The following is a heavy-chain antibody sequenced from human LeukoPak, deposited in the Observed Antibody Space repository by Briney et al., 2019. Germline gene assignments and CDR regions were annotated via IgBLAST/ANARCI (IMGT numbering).Heavy chain of an antibody. Sequence: GGSLRLSCAASGFTFSSYQMTWVRQAPGKGLQWVSYITSTGTTIHYADSVKGRFTISRDNANNSLFLQTNSLRAEDTAVCYCARIYSSGRGNDALDIWGQGTMVSVSS. CDR2: ITSTGTTI. D-gene: IGHD6-19*01. CDR3: ARIYSSGRGNDALDI. CDR1: GFTFSSYQ. V-gene: IGHV3-48*03. J-gene: IGHJ3*02.